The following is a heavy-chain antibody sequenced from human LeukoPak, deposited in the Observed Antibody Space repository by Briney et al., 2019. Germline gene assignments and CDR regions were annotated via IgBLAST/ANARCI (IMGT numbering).Heavy chain of an antibody. CDR2: TYYSGST. V-gene: IGHV4-31*03. CDR1: GGSISSGGYY. Sequence: SQTLPLTCTVFGGSISSGGYYWIWIRQHPGKGLEWIGYTYYSGSTYYNPSLKSRVTISVDTSKNQFSLKLSSVTAADTAVYYCARVGWGAAAGVFDYWGQGTLVTVSS. J-gene: IGHJ4*02. CDR3: ARVGWGAAAGVFDY. D-gene: IGHD6-13*01.